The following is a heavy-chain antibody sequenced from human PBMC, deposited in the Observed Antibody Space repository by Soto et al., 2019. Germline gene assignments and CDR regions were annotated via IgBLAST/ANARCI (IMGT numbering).Heavy chain of an antibody. V-gene: IGHV3-23*01. CDR1: GFTFSSYA. Sequence: GGSLRLSCAASGFTFSSYAMSWVRQAPGKGLEWVSAISGSGGSTYYADSVKGRFTISRDNSKNTLYLQMNSLRAEDTAVYYCAKEGRYCSSTSCYHYGMDVWGQGTTVTVSS. CDR3: AKEGRYCSSTSCYHYGMDV. CDR2: ISGSGGST. D-gene: IGHD2-2*01. J-gene: IGHJ6*02.